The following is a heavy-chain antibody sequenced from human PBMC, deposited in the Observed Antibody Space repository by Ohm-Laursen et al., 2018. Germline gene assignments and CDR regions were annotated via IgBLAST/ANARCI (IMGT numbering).Heavy chain of an antibody. D-gene: IGHD5-12*01. J-gene: IGHJ4*02. V-gene: IGHV1-2*02. CDR2: INPNSGGT. CDR1: GYTFTGYY. CDR3: ARDKDIGGAPDY. Sequence: GASVKVSCKAFGYTFTGYYMHWVRQAPGQGLEWMGWINPNSGGTNYAQKFQGRVTMTRDTSISTGYMELSTLRSDDTAVYYCARDKDIGGAPDYWGQGALVTVSS.